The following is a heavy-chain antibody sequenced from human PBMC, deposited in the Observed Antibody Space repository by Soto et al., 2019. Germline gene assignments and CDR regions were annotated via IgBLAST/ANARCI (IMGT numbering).Heavy chain of an antibody. CDR1: GASISSRDYY. J-gene: IGHJ4*02. CDR2: IDYNGVT. D-gene: IGHD2-8*01. Sequence: SETLSLTCTVSGASISSRDYYWGWIRQTPGKGLEWMGNIDYNGVTYYNPSLKSRVTVSKDTSKNQFSLKVASVTAADTAIYYCGRVMIGTSRHTDSDYWGQGTQVTV. V-gene: IGHV4-39*01. CDR3: GRVMIGTSRHTDSDY.